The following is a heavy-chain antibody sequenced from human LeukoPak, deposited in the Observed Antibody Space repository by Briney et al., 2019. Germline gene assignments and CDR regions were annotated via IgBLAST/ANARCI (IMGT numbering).Heavy chain of an antibody. V-gene: IGHV4-31*03. D-gene: IGHD6-13*01. CDR3: ASRYSSTLPVD. CDR2: IYYSGST. J-gene: IGHJ4*02. Sequence: SETLSLTCTVSGGSISSGGYYWSWIRQHPGKGLEWIGYIYYSGSTYYNPSLKSRVTISVDTPKNQFSLKLSSVTAADTAVYYCASRYSSTLPVDWGQGTLVTVSS. CDR1: GGSISSGGYY.